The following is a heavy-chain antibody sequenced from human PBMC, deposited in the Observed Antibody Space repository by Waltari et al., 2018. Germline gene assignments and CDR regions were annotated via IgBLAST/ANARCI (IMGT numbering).Heavy chain of an antibody. CDR3: VGARDTP. V-gene: IGHV3-23*01. CDR1: GLTLSSYG. D-gene: IGHD2-21*01. Sequence: EVQLSESGGGLVQPGGSLRLSGATSGLTLSSYGMSWVRQAPGKGLEWVADIRDNCNTHYADSVKGRFTISRDISNSIVYLQMQSLRDEDTALYYCVGARDTPWGQGTLVTVSS. J-gene: IGHJ5*02. CDR2: IRDNCNT.